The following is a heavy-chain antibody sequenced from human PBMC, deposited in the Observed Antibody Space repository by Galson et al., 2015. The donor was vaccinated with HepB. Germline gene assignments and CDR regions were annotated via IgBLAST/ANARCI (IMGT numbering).Heavy chain of an antibody. CDR1: GYTFTSYY. V-gene: IGHV1-46*01. J-gene: IGHJ2*01. Sequence: SVKVSCKASGYTFTSYYMHWVRQAPGQGLEWMGIINPSGGSTSYAQKFQGRVTMTRDTSTSTVYMELSSLRSEDTAVYYCARDNGKDGYNDWYFDLWGRGTLVTVSS. D-gene: IGHD5-24*01. CDR2: INPSGGST. CDR3: ARDNGKDGYNDWYFDL.